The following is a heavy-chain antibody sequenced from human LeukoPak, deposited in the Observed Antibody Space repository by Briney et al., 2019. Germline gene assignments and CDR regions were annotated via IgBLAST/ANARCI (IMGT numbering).Heavy chain of an antibody. CDR1: GGSIGSYY. CDR3: ARGGAYGDFDAFDI. CDR2: IYYSGST. V-gene: IGHV4-59*01. D-gene: IGHD4-17*01. Sequence: PSETLSLTCTVSGGSIGSYYWSWIRQPPGKGLEWIGYIYYSGSTNYNSSLKSRVTISVDTSKNQFSLKLSSVTPADTAAYYCARGGAYGDFDAFDIWGQGTMVTVSS. J-gene: IGHJ3*02.